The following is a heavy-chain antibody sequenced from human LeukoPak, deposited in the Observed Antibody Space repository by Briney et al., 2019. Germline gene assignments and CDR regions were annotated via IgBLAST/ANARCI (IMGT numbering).Heavy chain of an antibody. CDR3: ARVGELSSFDY. CDR2: IYHSGST. Sequence: SETLSLTCTVSGYSISSGYYWGWIRQPPGKGLEWIGSIYHSGSTYYNPSLKSRVTISVDTSKKQFSLKLSSVTAADTAVYYCARVGELSSFDYWGQGTLVTVSS. CDR1: GYSISSGYY. V-gene: IGHV4-38-2*02. J-gene: IGHJ4*02. D-gene: IGHD1-26*01.